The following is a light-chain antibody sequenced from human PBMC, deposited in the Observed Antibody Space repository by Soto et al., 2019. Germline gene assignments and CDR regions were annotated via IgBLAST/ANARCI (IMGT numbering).Light chain of an antibody. V-gene: IGKV3-15*01. Sequence: EIVMTQSPATLSVSPGERATLSCRASQSVSSYLAWYQQKPGQAPRLLIYDASTRATGIPVRFSGSGSGTEFTLTVSRLEPEDFAVYYCQQYDTSPAWTFGQGTKVDIK. CDR3: QQYDTSPAWT. CDR2: DAS. J-gene: IGKJ1*01. CDR1: QSVSSY.